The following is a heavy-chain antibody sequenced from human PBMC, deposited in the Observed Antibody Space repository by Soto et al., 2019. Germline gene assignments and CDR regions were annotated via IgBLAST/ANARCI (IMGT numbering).Heavy chain of an antibody. J-gene: IGHJ5*02. V-gene: IGHV1-2*02. Sequence: QVQLVQSGAEVKKPGASVKVSCKASGYTFTGYYMHWVRQAPGQGLEWMGWINPNSGGTNYAQKFQVRVTMTRDTSISTAYMELSRLRSDDTAVYYCARGGGFLEWHSNWFDPWGQGTLVTVSS. CDR3: ARGGGFLEWHSNWFDP. CDR1: GYTFTGYY. CDR2: INPNSGGT. D-gene: IGHD3-3*01.